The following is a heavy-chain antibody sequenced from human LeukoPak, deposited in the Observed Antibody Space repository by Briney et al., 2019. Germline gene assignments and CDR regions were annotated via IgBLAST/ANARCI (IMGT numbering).Heavy chain of an antibody. CDR1: GGSFSGYC. V-gene: IGHV4-34*01. J-gene: IGHJ6*02. D-gene: IGHD6-6*01. CDR2: INHSGST. CDR3: ARVLRVSHYYYGMDV. Sequence: MPSETLSLTCAVYGGSFSGYCWSWIRQPPGKGLEWIGEINHSGSTNYNPSLKSRVTISVDTSKNQFSLKLSSVTAADTAVYYCARVLRVSHYYYGMDVWGQGTTVTVSS.